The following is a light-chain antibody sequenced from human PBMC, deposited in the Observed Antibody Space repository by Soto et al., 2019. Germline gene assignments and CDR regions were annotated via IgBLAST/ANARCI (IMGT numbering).Light chain of an antibody. J-gene: IGLJ3*02. Sequence: QSVLTQPPSVSAAPGQTVTISCSGTNSNIGKNFVSWYRQSPGTAPNLLLYDNDKRPSGIPDRFTGSRIDTSATLVISGLQTGDEADYYCGIWDTSLFVWVFGGGTKVTVL. CDR3: GIWDTSLFVWV. CDR2: DND. V-gene: IGLV1-51*01. CDR1: NSNIGKNF.